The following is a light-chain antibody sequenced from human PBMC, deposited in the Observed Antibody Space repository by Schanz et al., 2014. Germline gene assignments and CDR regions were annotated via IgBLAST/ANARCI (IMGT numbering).Light chain of an antibody. CDR3: SSYTSSNTLV. V-gene: IGLV2-14*03. J-gene: IGLJ1*01. CDR2: DVA. Sequence: QSALTQPASVSGSPGQSITISCTGTSSDVGGYNYVSWYQQHPGKAPKLMIYDVANRASGLSNRFSGSKSANTASLTISGLQAEDEADYYCSSYTSSNTLVFGAGTKLTVL. CDR1: SSDVGGYNY.